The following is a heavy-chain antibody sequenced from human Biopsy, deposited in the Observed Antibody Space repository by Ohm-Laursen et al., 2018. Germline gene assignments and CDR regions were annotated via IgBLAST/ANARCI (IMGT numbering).Heavy chain of an antibody. D-gene: IGHD2-2*02. CDR1: GYTFTSYG. J-gene: IGHJ6*02. Sequence: ASVKVSCKASGYTFTSYGISWVRQAPGQGLEWMGWINTYNANTDYAQKVQGRVTMTTDTSTSTAYMELSSLRSEDTAVYYCAREYPEGDVWGQGTTVTVSS. V-gene: IGHV1-18*01. CDR3: AREYPEGDV. CDR2: INTYNANT.